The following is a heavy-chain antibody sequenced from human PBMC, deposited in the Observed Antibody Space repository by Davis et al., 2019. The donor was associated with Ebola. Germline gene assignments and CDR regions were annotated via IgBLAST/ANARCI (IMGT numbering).Heavy chain of an antibody. Sequence: GESLKISCAASGFTFRNSWMSWVRQGPGEGLVWVSHINRDGTTTNYADSVKGRFTISRDNARNTLYLQMNSLRAEDTAVYYCARDSMDYGDYVFDYWGQGTLVTVSS. CDR3: ARDSMDYGDYVFDY. J-gene: IGHJ4*02. D-gene: IGHD4-17*01. CDR2: INRDGTTT. CDR1: GFTFRNSW. V-gene: IGHV3-74*01.